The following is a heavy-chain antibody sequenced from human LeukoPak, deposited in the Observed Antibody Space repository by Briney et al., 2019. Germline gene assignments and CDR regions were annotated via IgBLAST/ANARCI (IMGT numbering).Heavy chain of an antibody. CDR1: GGSISSYY. D-gene: IGHD6-13*01. CDR2: ILYSGSP. J-gene: IGHJ4*02. V-gene: IGHV4-59*08. Sequence: SETLSLTCTVSGGSISSYYWSWIRQPPGKGLEWIGNILYSGSPNYNPSLKSRVTTSFDTSKNQFSLKLSFVTAADTAVYCCARVGHLPAAGTYDYWGQGTLVTVSS. CDR3: ARVGHLPAAGTYDY.